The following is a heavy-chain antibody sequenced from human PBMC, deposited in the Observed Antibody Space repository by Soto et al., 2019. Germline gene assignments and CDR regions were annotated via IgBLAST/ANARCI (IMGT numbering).Heavy chain of an antibody. J-gene: IGHJ4*02. V-gene: IGHV3-48*02. CDR1: GFPFSSYA. CDR2: INSASTTT. CDR3: ARDLSH. Sequence: DVQLVESGGGLVQPGGSLRLSCAASGFPFSSYAMHWVRQAPGKGLEWISYINSASTTTFHADSVKGRFTVSRDNAKTSLYLQMRRLRHVDTGVDYCARDLSHWGQGMLVTVSS.